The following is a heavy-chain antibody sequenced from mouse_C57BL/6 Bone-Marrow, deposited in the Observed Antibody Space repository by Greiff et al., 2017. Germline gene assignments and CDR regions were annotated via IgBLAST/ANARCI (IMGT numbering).Heavy chain of an antibody. D-gene: IGHD4-1*01. V-gene: IGHV1-55*01. CDR3: ARSSLGFDV. CDR2: IYPRSGNT. CDR1: GYTFTSYW. J-gene: IGHJ1*03. Sequence: VQLQQPGAELVKPGASVKMSCKASGYTFTSYWITWVKQRPGQGLEWIGDIYPRSGNTYYNEKFKGKATLTADKSSSTAYMELRSLTSEDSAVYFCARSSLGFDVWGTGTTVTVSS.